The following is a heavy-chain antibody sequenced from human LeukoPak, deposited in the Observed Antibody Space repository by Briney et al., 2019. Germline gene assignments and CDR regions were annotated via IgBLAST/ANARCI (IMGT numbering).Heavy chain of an antibody. D-gene: IGHD5-24*01. Sequence: PSETLSLTCTVSGGSISSYYWSWIRQPPGKGLEWIGYIYYSGSTNYNPSLKSRVTISVDTSKNQFSLKLSSVTAADTAVYYCARHSPGMATNPFDYWGQGTLVTVSS. CDR3: ARHSPGMATNPFDY. J-gene: IGHJ4*02. CDR1: GGSISSYY. V-gene: IGHV4-59*08. CDR2: IYYSGST.